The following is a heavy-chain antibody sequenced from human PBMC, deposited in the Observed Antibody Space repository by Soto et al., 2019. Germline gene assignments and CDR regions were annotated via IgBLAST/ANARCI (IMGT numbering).Heavy chain of an antibody. CDR1: GFTFSSYA. CDR2: ISGSGGYT. V-gene: IGHV3-23*01. Sequence: GGSLRLSCAASGFTFSSYAMSWVRQAPGKGLEWVSTISGSGGYTYYADSVKGRFTISIDNSKNTLYLQMNSLRAEDTAVYYCAKGGTSYNWFDPWGQGTLVTVSS. CDR3: AKGGTSYNWFDP. J-gene: IGHJ5*02. D-gene: IGHD2-8*01.